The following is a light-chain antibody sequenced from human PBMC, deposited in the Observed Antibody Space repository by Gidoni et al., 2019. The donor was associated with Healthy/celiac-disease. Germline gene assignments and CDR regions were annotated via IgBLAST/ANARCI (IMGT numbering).Light chain of an antibody. V-gene: IGLV3-1*01. CDR3: QAWDSSTVV. Sequence: SYELTQPPSESVSPGQTASITCSGDNLGDKYACWYQHKPGQSPVLVIYQDSKRPSGIPERFSGSSSGNTATLTISGTQAMDEADYYCQAWDSSTVVFGGGTKLTVL. J-gene: IGLJ2*01. CDR1: NLGDKY. CDR2: QDS.